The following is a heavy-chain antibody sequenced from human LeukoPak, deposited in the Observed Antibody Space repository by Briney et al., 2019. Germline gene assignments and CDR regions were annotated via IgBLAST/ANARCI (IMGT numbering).Heavy chain of an antibody. Sequence: GGSLRLSCAASGFTFSSYAMHWVRQAPGKGLEWVAVISYDGSNKYYADSVKGRFTISRDNSKNTLYLQMNSLRAEDTVVYYCARDIYYGSGSFDYWGQGTLVTVSS. CDR2: ISYDGSNK. D-gene: IGHD3-10*01. CDR1: GFTFSSYA. J-gene: IGHJ4*02. V-gene: IGHV3-30-3*01. CDR3: ARDIYYGSGSFDY.